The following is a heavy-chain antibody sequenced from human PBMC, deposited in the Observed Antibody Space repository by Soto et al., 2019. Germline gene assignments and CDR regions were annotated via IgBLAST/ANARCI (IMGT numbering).Heavy chain of an antibody. CDR3: ARDTTIPANAIHEGR. J-gene: IGHJ4*02. CDR1: GYTFTDYF. Sequence: VEMVQSGAEVKKPGASVKVSCKASGYTFTDYFINWVRQAPGQGLEWMGWINPNNGGTTYAQKFQGRVTMTRDTSITTGYMNQSRLRSDDTATYSCARDTTIPANAIHEGRRGQGTLVAVSS. V-gene: IGHV1-2*02. CDR2: INPNNGGT. D-gene: IGHD2-2*01.